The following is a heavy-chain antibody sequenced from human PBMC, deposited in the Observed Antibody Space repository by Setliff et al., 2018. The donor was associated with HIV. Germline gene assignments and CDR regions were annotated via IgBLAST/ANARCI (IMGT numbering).Heavy chain of an antibody. D-gene: IGHD3-3*01. V-gene: IGHV4-61*08. CDR2: IHYSGST. J-gene: IGHJ5*02. CDR3: ARDRVFYNFWSAGNYFDP. CDR1: GGSISSGGYY. Sequence: SETLSLTCTVSGGSISSGGYYWSWIRQSPEKGLEWIGYIHYSGSTNYNPSLKSRVTISLDTSKNQFSLKLSSVTAADTAIYYCARDRVFYNFWSAGNYFDPWGQGTLVTVSS.